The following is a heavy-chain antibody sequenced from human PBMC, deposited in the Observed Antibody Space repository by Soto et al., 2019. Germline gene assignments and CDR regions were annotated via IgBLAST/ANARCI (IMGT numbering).Heavy chain of an antibody. D-gene: IGHD3-9*01. V-gene: IGHV3-33*01. CDR2: IWYDGSNK. J-gene: IGHJ4*02. Sequence: QVQLVESGGGVVQPGRSLRLSCAASGFTFSSYGMHWVRQAPGKGLEWVAVIWYDGSNKYYADSVKGRFTISRDNSKNTLYLQMNSLRAEDTAVYYCARDRRDNTYYDILTGYLDYWGQGTLVTVSS. CDR1: GFTFSSYG. CDR3: ARDRRDNTYYDILTGYLDY.